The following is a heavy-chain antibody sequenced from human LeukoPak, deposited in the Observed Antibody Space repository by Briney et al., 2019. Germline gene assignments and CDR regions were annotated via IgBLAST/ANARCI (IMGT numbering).Heavy chain of an antibody. Sequence: GGSLRLSCAASGFTFSNAWMSWVRQAPGKGLEWVGRIKSKTDGGTTDYAAPVKGRFTISRDDSKNTLYLQMNSLKTEDTAVYYCTTRYCSSTSCSGEGGFDPWGQGTLVTVSS. J-gene: IGHJ5*02. CDR3: TTRYCSSTSCSGEGGFDP. V-gene: IGHV3-15*01. CDR1: GFTFSNAW. D-gene: IGHD2-2*01. CDR2: IKSKTDGGTT.